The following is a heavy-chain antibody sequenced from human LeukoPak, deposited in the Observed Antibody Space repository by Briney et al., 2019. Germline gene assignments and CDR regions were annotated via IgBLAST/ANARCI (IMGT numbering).Heavy chain of an antibody. CDR1: GFTFSSYT. CDR3: ARTANFAAGYYIDY. CDR2: ISGSSRHK. D-gene: IGHD6-13*01. Sequence: GGSLRLSCAASGFTFSSYTMNWVRQAPGKGLEWVSSISGSSRHKYYADSVKGLFTISRDNAKNSLYVQMNSLRAEDTAVYYCARTANFAAGYYIDYWGQGTLVTVSA. V-gene: IGHV3-21*01. J-gene: IGHJ4*02.